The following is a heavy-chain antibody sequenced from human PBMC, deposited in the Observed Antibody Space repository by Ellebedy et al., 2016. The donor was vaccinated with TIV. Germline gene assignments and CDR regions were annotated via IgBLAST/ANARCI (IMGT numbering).Heavy chain of an antibody. V-gene: IGHV3-30*04. CDR2: ISYDGSNK. D-gene: IGHD6-13*01. J-gene: IGHJ4*02. CDR3: PRDEYSNNWYEIHLAY. CDR1: GFTFSYYA. Sequence: GESLKISCAASGFTFSYYAMHWVRQAPGKGLEWVAIISYDGSNKYYADSVKGRFTISRDNSKNTLYLQRNSLRAEDTAVYYCPRDEYSNNWYEIHLAYWGQGTLVTVSS.